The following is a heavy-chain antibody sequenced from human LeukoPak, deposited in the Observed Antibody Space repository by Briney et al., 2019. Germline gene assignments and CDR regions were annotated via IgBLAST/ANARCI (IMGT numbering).Heavy chain of an antibody. CDR1: GFSFSSYS. J-gene: IGHJ3*02. D-gene: IGHD6-13*01. CDR3: ARDLWIAAAGTDAFDI. CDR2: ISSTSRSSYI. V-gene: IGHV3-21*01. Sequence: PGGSLRLSCAASGFSFSSYSMNWVRQAPGKGLEWVSSISSTSRSSYIFYAESVKGRFTISRDNAKNSLYLQMNSLRAEDTAVYYCARDLWIAAAGTDAFDIWGQGTMVTVSS.